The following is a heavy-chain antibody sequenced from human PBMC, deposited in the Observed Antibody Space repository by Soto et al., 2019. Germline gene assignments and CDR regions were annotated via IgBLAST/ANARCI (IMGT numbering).Heavy chain of an antibody. Sequence: GGSLRLSCAASGFTFSTYSMNWVRQAPGKGLEWVSSITSSSTYIYYADSVKGRFTISRDNAKNSLYLQMNSLRAEDTAVYYCARDKAVAGILYYFDYWGQGTLVTVSS. CDR1: GFTFSTYS. V-gene: IGHV3-21*01. CDR3: ARDKAVAGILYYFDY. D-gene: IGHD6-19*01. J-gene: IGHJ4*02. CDR2: ITSSSTYI.